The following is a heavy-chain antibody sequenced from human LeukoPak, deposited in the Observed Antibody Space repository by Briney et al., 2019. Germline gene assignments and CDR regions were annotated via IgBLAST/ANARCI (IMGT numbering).Heavy chain of an antibody. V-gene: IGHV4-39*01. CDR1: GGSISSSSYY. CDR3: ARLKEGIDY. Sequence: SETLSLTCTVSGGSISSSSYYWGLIRQPPGNGLEWLGRIYYSGNTYYNPSLKSRVTISVDTSKNQFSLKLSSVTAGDTAVYYCARLKEGIDYWGQGTLVTVSS. CDR2: IYYSGNT. D-gene: IGHD3-10*01. J-gene: IGHJ4*02.